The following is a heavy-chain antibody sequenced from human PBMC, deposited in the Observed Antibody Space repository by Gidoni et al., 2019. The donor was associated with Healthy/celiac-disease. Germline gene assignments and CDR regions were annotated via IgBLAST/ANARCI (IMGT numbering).Heavy chain of an antibody. CDR3: AKDGRIAAAGKRAFDI. V-gene: IGHV3-43*01. J-gene: IGHJ3*02. Sequence: EVQLVESGGVVVQPGGSLRLSCAASGSTCDDYTMHWVRQAPGKGLEWVSLISWDGGSTYYADSVKGRFTISRDNSKNSLYLQMNSLRTEDTALYYCAKDGRIAAAGKRAFDIWGQGTMVTVSS. CDR1: GSTCDDYT. D-gene: IGHD6-13*01. CDR2: ISWDGGST.